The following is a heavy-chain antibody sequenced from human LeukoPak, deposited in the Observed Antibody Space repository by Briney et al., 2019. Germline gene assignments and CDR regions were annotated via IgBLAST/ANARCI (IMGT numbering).Heavy chain of an antibody. D-gene: IGHD3-22*01. CDR2: VSYDGYSQ. J-gene: IGHJ4*02. Sequence: GGSLRLSCVASGFTFSNYAMHWVRQAPVKGLEWVAVVSYDGYSQYYADSVKGRFTISRDNAKNTLYLQMNSLRAEDTAVYYCASPEYYYDSSGYLGYWGQGTLVTVSS. CDR1: GFTFSNYA. CDR3: ASPEYYYDSSGYLGY. V-gene: IGHV3-30-3*01.